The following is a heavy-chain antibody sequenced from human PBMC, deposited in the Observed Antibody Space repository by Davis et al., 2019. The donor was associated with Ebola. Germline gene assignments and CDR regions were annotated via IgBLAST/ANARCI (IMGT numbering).Heavy chain of an antibody. CDR1: GGSFSGYY. Sequence: MPGGSLRLSCAVYGGSFSGYYWSWIRQPPGKGLEWIGEINHSGSTNYNPSLKSRVTISVDTSKNQFSLKLSSVTAADTAVYYCARREGFVGYFDLWGRGTLITVSS. CDR2: INHSGST. D-gene: IGHD2-15*01. V-gene: IGHV4-34*01. J-gene: IGHJ2*01. CDR3: ARREGFVGYFDL.